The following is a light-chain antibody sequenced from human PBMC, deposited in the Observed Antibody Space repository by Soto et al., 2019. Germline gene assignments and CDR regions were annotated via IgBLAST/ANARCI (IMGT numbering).Light chain of an antibody. CDR1: SSDVGGYNY. Sequence: SALTQPASVSGSPGQSITISCTGTSSDVGGYNYVSWYQQHPGKAPKLMIYDVSNRPSGVSNRFSGSKSGNTASLTISGLQAEDEADYYCSSYTSSSTPVVFGGGTKRTVL. J-gene: IGLJ2*01. V-gene: IGLV2-14*01. CDR3: SSYTSSSTPVV. CDR2: DVS.